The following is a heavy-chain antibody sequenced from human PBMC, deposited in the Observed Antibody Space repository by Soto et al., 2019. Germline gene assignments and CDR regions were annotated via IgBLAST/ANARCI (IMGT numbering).Heavy chain of an antibody. CDR2: ISYDGSNK. Sequence: GGSLRLSCAASGFTFSSYGMHWVRQAPGKGLEWVAVISYDGSNKYYADSVKGRFTISRDNSKNTLYLQMNSPRAEDTAVYYCAKDKWRIAAAPAGFEYWGQGTQVTVSS. J-gene: IGHJ4*02. CDR1: GFTFSSYG. CDR3: AKDKWRIAAAPAGFEY. V-gene: IGHV3-30*18. D-gene: IGHD6-13*01.